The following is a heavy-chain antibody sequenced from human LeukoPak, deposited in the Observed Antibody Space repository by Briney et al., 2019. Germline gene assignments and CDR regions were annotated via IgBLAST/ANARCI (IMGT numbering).Heavy chain of an antibody. D-gene: IGHD2-15*01. CDR1: GGSISSYY. CDR3: ARYMVAVNNWFDP. CDR2: VYYSGST. J-gene: IGHJ5*02. Sequence: PSETLSLTCTVSGGSISSYYWSWIRQPPGKGLEWIGYVYYSGSTNYNPSLKSRVTLSVDTSKNQFSLKLNSVTAADTAVYYCARYMVAVNNWFDPWGQGTLVTVSS. V-gene: IGHV4-59*01.